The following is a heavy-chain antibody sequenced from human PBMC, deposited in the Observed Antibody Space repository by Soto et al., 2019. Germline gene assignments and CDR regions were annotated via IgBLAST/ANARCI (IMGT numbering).Heavy chain of an antibody. Sequence: QVQLVQSGAEVRKPGASVKVSCKASGYTFTGQYLHWARQAPGEGLQWMGWINPSSGGTRYSQYFQGRVTMTRDTSISISYMEMSSLTSDDTAIYYCASDLSTSSFGGSFDHWGQGTMVTVSS. V-gene: IGHV1-2*02. CDR3: ASDLSTSSFGGSFDH. CDR1: GYTFTGQY. CDR2: INPSSGGT. J-gene: IGHJ3*01. D-gene: IGHD3-16*01.